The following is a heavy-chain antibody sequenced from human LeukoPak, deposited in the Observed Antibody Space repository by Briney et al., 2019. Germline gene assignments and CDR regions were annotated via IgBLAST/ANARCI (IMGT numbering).Heavy chain of an antibody. D-gene: IGHD1-1*01. CDR2: IRYDGSDK. V-gene: IGHV3-30*02. CDR1: GLTFSSNG. Sequence: GGSLRLSCAASGLTFSSNGMHWVRQAPGKGLEWVAFIRYDGSDKYYADSVKGRFTISRDNSKNTLYLQMNSLRAEDTAVYYCATRGYWNPGQWGQGTLVTVSS. CDR3: ATRGYWNPGQ. J-gene: IGHJ4*02.